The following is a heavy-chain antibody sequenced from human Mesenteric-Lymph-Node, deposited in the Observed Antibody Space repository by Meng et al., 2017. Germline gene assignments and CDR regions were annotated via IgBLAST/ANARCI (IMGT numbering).Heavy chain of an antibody. J-gene: IGHJ6*02. CDR3: ARDTGGFTMVRGVISGMDV. Sequence: GGSLRLSCTASGFAFSSYCMGWVRQAPGMGLEWVSGINWNGGSTGYADSVKGRFTTSRDNSKNTLYLQMNSLRAEDTAVYYCARDTGGFTMVRGVISGMDVWGQGTTVTVSS. CDR1: GFAFSSYC. V-gene: IGHV3-20*04. CDR2: INWNGGST. D-gene: IGHD3-10*01.